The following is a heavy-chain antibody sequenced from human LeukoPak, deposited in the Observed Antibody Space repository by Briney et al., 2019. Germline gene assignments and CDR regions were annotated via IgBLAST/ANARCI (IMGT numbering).Heavy chain of an antibody. V-gene: IGHV3-48*01. J-gene: IGHJ4*02. D-gene: IGHD3-22*01. CDR1: GFTFSSYS. Sequence: GGSLRLSCAASGFTFSSYSMNWVRQAPGKGLEWVSYISSSSSTIYYADSVKGRFTISRDNAKNSLYLQMNSLRAEDTAVYYCARATYDSSGYVDYWGQGTLVTVSS. CDR3: ARATYDSSGYVDY. CDR2: ISSSSSTI.